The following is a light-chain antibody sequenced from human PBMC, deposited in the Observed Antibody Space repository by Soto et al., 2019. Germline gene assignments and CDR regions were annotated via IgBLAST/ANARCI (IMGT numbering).Light chain of an antibody. J-gene: IGKJ2*01. V-gene: IGKV3-15*01. CDR1: QSVSSY. Sequence: EIVMTQSPATLSVPPGGRATLSCRASQSVSSYLAWYQQRPGQPPRLLSYRASPRATGIPARFSGSGSGTEFSLTISSLQSEDFAVYYCQQYSTWPPRYTVGQGTKLEI. CDR2: RAS. CDR3: QQYSTWPPRYT.